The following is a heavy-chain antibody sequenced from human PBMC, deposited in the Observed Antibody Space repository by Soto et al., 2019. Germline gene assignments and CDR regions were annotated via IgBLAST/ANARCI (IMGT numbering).Heavy chain of an antibody. CDR1: GFTFSSYW. CDR3: ARAPGYYYDSSGYCVDY. V-gene: IGHV3-74*01. Sequence: PGGSLRLSCAASGFTFSSYWMHWVRQAPGKGLVWVSRINSDGSSTSYADSVKGRFTISRDNAKNTLYLQMNSLRAEDTAVYYCARAPGYYYDSSGYCVDYWGQGTLVTVSS. J-gene: IGHJ4*02. D-gene: IGHD3-22*01. CDR2: INSDGSST.